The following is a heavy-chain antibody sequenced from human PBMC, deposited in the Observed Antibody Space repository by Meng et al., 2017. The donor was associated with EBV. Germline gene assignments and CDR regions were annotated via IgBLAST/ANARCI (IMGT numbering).Heavy chain of an antibody. J-gene: IGHJ4*02. Sequence: VQLWSPGEAVMRPVPSCKRSCKASVYTFTSYGISWVRQAPGQGLEWMGWISAYNGTTNYAPKLQGRVPLTTETSTSTAYMELRSLRSDDTAVYYCARGLDYFDYWGQGTLVTVSS. V-gene: IGHV1-18*01. CDR1: VYTFTSYG. CDR3: ARGLDYFDY. CDR2: ISAYNGTT.